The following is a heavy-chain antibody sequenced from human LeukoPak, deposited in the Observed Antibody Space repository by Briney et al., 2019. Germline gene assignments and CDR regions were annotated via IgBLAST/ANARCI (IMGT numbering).Heavy chain of an antibody. V-gene: IGHV3-30*02. D-gene: IGHD6-13*01. J-gene: IGHJ4*02. Sequence: GGSLRLSCAASGFTFSSYGMHWVRQAPGKGLEWVAFIRYDGSNKYYADSVKGRFTISRDNSKTTLYLQMNSLRAEDTAVYYCAKEGGSYSSSWSYYFDYWGQGTLVTVSS. CDR1: GFTFSSYG. CDR3: AKEGGSYSSSWSYYFDY. CDR2: IRYDGSNK.